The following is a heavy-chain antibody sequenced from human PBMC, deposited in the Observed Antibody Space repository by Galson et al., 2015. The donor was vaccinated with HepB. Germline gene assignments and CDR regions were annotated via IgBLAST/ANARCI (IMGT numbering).Heavy chain of an antibody. Sequence: SLRLSCAASGFTFSSYSMNWVRQAPGKGLEWVSYISSSSSTIYYADSVKGRFTISRDNAKNSLYLQMNSLRDEDTAVYYCAGIGVMDDYYYYGMDVWGQGTTVTVSS. V-gene: IGHV3-48*02. CDR3: AGIGVMDDYYYYGMDV. CDR1: GFTFSSYS. D-gene: IGHD3-16*01. CDR2: ISSSSSTI. J-gene: IGHJ6*02.